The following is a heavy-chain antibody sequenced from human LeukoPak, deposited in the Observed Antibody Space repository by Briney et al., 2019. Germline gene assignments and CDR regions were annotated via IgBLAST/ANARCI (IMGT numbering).Heavy chain of an antibody. CDR3: AREVDYVFDF. Sequence: GGSLRLSCAASGFTISSYSMNWVRQAPGKGLEWVSSISSSGSYISYADSVKGRFTISRDNAKNSLYLQMSSLRAEDTAVYYCAREVDYVFDFRGQGTLVTVSS. V-gene: IGHV3-21*01. J-gene: IGHJ4*02. D-gene: IGHD4-17*01. CDR2: ISSSGSYI. CDR1: GFTISSYS.